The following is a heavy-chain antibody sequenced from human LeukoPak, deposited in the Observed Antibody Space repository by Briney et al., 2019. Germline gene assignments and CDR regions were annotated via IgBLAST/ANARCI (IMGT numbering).Heavy chain of an antibody. CDR1: AYTFSGYY. V-gene: IGHV1-18*04. D-gene: IGHD5-18*01. Sequence: ASVKVSCKASAYTFSGYYLHWVRQAPGQGLEWVAWISAYNGNTNYAQKFQGRVTMTTDTSTSTAYMELRSLRSDDTAVYYCARGGYSYGYMGYFDYWGQGTLVTVSS. CDR2: ISAYNGNT. CDR3: ARGGYSYGYMGYFDY. J-gene: IGHJ4*02.